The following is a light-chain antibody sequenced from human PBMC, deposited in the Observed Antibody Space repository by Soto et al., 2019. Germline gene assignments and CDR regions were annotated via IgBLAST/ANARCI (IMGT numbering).Light chain of an antibody. CDR2: GAS. V-gene: IGKV1-8*01. Sequence: AIRMTQSPSSLSASIGDRVTITCRASQDISSYLAWYQQKPGKAPNLLIYGASTLQSGGPSRFSGSGSGTDFTLTISSLQSEDFATYYCQQYSSLLTFGQGTKVEVK. CDR3: QQYSSLLT. CDR1: QDISSY. J-gene: IGKJ1*01.